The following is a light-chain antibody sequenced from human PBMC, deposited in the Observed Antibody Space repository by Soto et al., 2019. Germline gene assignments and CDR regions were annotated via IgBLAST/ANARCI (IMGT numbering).Light chain of an antibody. V-gene: IGKV3-15*01. Sequence: ENVLTQSPGTLPVSPGETVTLSCRASQSVTGNLAWYQQKPGQAPRLLIYGASTRATGIPARFSGSGSGTEFTLTISSLQSEYVAVYYCQQYNHLPRTLGQGTKVDIK. CDR2: GAS. J-gene: IGKJ1*01. CDR3: QQYNHLPRT. CDR1: QSVTGN.